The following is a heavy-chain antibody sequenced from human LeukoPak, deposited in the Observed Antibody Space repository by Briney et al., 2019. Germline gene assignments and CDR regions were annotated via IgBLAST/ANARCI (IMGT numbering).Heavy chain of an antibody. CDR2: IYYSGRT. CDR3: ARDPLNCSGGSCYD. V-gene: IGHV4-39*02. CDR1: GGSISSSSYY. D-gene: IGHD2-15*01. Sequence: SETLSLTCTVSGGSISSSSYYWGWIRQPPGKGLEWIGSIYYSGRTYYNPSLKSRVTISVDTSKNQFSLKLSSVTAADTAVYYCARDPLNCSGGSCYDWGQGTLVTVSS. J-gene: IGHJ4*02.